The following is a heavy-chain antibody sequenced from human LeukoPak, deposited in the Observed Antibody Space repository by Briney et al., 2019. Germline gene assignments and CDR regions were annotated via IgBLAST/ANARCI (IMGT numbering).Heavy chain of an antibody. CDR2: INHDGST. J-gene: IGHJ5*02. V-gene: IGHV4-34*01. D-gene: IGHD2/OR15-2a*01. CDR3: AREGAYSNFVNWFDT. Sequence: SETLSLTCAVYGGSFRDYYWSWIRQPPGKGLEWIGEINHDGSTNYNPSLKSRVTMSIDVSKSQFFLTLTPVTAADTAVYYCAREGAYSNFVNWFDTWGQGTLVTVSS. CDR1: GGSFRDYY.